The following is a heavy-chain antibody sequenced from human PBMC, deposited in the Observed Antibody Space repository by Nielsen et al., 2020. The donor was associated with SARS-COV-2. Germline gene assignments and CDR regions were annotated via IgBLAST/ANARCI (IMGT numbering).Heavy chain of an antibody. Sequence: SLKISCAASGFTFGNYAMHWVRQVPGKGLEWVSGISWSSAYIGYADSVRGRFTISRDNAKNSLYLQMNSPRPEDTAKYYCAKDIFGELDQDGFDSWGQVTLVNVSS. D-gene: IGHD3-10*01. CDR1: GFTFGNYA. CDR3: AKDIFGELDQDGFDS. CDR2: ISWSSAYI. J-gene: IGHJ5*01. V-gene: IGHV3-9*01.